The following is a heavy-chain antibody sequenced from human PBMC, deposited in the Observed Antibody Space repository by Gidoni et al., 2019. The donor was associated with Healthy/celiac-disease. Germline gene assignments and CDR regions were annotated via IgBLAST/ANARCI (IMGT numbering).Heavy chain of an antibody. CDR3: AKSTYYYDSSGYPFDY. CDR1: GFTFDDYA. J-gene: IGHJ4*02. D-gene: IGHD3-22*01. V-gene: IGHV3-9*01. CDR2: ISWNSGSI. Sequence: EVQLVESGGGLVQPGRSLRLSCAASGFTFDDYAMHWVRQAPGKGLEWVSGISWNSGSIGYADSVKGRFTISRDNAKNSLYLQMNSLRAEDTALYYCAKSTYYYDSSGYPFDYWGQGTLVTVSS.